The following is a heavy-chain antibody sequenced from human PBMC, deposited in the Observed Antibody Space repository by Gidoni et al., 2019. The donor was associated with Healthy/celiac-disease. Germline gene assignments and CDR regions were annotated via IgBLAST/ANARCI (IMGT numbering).Heavy chain of an antibody. V-gene: IGHV3-21*01. CDR3: AREGGTMMGRHDAFDI. J-gene: IGHJ3*02. CDR1: GFTFSSYS. CDR2: ISSSSSYI. D-gene: IGHD3-22*01. Sequence: EVQLVESGGGLVKPGGSLRLSCAASGFTFSSYSMNWVRQAPGTGLEWVSSISSSSSYIYYADSVKGRFTISRDNAKNSLYLQMNSLRAEDTAVYYCAREGGTMMGRHDAFDIWGQGTMVTVSS.